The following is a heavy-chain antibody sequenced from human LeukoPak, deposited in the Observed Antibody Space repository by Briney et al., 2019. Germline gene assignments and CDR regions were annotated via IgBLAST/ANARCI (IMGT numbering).Heavy chain of an antibody. CDR2: ISGSGGST. V-gene: IGHV3-23*01. Sequence: GGSLRLSCAASGFTFSSYAMSWVRQAPGKGLEWVSAISGSGGSTYYADSVKGRFTISRDNSKNTLYLQMNSLKTEDTAVYYCTTDCSSTSCQARAGYWGQGTLVTVSS. CDR1: GFTFSSYA. J-gene: IGHJ4*02. CDR3: TTDCSSTSCQARAGY. D-gene: IGHD2-2*01.